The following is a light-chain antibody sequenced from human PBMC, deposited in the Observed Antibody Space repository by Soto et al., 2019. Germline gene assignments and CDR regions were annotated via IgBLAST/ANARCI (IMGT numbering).Light chain of an antibody. J-gene: IGKJ4*01. V-gene: IGKV3-11*01. Sequence: EIVLTQSLGTLSLSPGERAHLSSRASQTINKYLAWYQHKPGQAPRXXXYDASNRATGIPARFSGSGSGTDFTLTISSLQTEDFAVYYCQQRSNWTLTFGGGTKVDIK. CDR3: QQRSNWTLT. CDR1: QTINKY. CDR2: DAS.